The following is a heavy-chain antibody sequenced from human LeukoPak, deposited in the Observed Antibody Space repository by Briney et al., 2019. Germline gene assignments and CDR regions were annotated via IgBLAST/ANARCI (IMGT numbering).Heavy chain of an antibody. J-gene: IGHJ3*01. Sequence: ASVTVSCTASNYTFASYGLSWVRQAPGQGLQWVGWISPYDGNTNYAQRFQARVTMSIDKSTRTVYMELRRLRLDDTAVYYCVRVWPPNAVDRGMTYSDFTALDVWGQGTTVIVSS. CDR3: VRVWPPNAVDRGMTYSDFTALDV. D-gene: IGHD1-20*01. CDR2: ISPYDGNT. V-gene: IGHV1-18*01. CDR1: NYTFASYG.